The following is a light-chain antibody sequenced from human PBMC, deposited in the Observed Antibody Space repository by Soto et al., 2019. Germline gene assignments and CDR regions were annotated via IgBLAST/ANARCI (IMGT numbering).Light chain of an antibody. Sequence: DIQLTQTPSSLSASVGDRFTITCRVSQGISSYLNWYRQKPGKVPKLLIYSASNLQSGVPSRFSGSGSGTDFTLTISSLQPEDVAIYYCQKYNSGLITFGQGTLLEVK. V-gene: IGKV1-27*01. CDR3: QKYNSGLIT. J-gene: IGKJ5*01. CDR2: SAS. CDR1: QGISSY.